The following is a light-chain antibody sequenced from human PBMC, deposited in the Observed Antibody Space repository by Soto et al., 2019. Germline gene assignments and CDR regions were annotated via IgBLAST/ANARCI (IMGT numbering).Light chain of an antibody. V-gene: IGKV3-15*01. CDR1: QSVSSN. J-gene: IGKJ5*01. CDR3: QQYNNWLIT. Sequence: EIVMTQSPDTLSVSPGERATLSCRASQSVSSNLAWYQQKPGQAPRLLIYGASTRANGIPARFSGSGSGTEFTLTISSLQSEDFAVYYCQQYNNWLITFGQGTRLEIK. CDR2: GAS.